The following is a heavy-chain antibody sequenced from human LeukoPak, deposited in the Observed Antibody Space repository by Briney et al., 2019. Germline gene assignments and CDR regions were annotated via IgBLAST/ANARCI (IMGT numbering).Heavy chain of an antibody. CDR2: INAGNGNT. J-gene: IGHJ4*02. Sequence: ASVKVSCKASGYTFTSYAMHWVRQAPGQRLEWMGWINAGNGNTKCSQKFQGRVTITRDTSASTAYMELSSLRSEDTAVYYCATARGYSGCDYWGQGTLVTVSS. D-gene: IGHD5-12*01. CDR3: ATARGYSGCDY. CDR1: GYTFTSYA. V-gene: IGHV1-3*01.